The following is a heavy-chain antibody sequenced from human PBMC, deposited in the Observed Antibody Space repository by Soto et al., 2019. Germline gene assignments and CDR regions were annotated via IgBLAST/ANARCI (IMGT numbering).Heavy chain of an antibody. J-gene: IGHJ6*02. D-gene: IGHD1-26*01. CDR3: ARISYSGTPKIYYYYGMDV. V-gene: IGHV2-70*01. CDR1: GFSLSTSGMC. CDR2: IDWDDDK. Sequence: SGPTLVNPTQTLTLTCTFSGFSLSTSGMCVSWIRQPPGKALEWLALIDWDDDKYYSTSLKTRLTISKDTSKNQVVLTMTNMDPVDTATYYCARISYSGTPKIYYYYGMDVWGQGTTVTVSS.